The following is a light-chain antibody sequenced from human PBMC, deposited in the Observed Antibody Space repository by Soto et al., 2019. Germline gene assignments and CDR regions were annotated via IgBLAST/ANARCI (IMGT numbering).Light chain of an antibody. J-gene: IGKJ5*01. V-gene: IGKV3-20*01. CDR2: GAS. CDR3: QQYGSSIT. CDR1: QSVSSSY. Sequence: EIVLTQSPGTLSLSPGERATLSCRASQSVSSSYLAWYQQKPGQAPRLLIYGASSRATGIPDRFSGSGSGTDFTLTSSMLEPEDFAVYYCQQYGSSITFGQGTRLEIK.